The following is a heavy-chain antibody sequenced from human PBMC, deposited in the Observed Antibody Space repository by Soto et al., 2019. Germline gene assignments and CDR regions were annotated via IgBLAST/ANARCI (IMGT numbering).Heavy chain of an antibody. D-gene: IGHD3-22*01. Sequence: LRLSCSASGFTFSSYAMHWVRQARGKGLEYVSAISSNGGSTYYADSVKGRFTISRDNSKNTLYLQMSSLRAEDTAVYYCVKVGPTHYYDSSGYYAFDIWGQGTMVTVSS. V-gene: IGHV3-64D*06. CDR1: GFTFSSYA. CDR3: VKVGPTHYYDSSGYYAFDI. CDR2: ISSNGGST. J-gene: IGHJ3*02.